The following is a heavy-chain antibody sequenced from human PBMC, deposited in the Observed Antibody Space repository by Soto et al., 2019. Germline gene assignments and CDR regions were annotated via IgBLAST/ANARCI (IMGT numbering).Heavy chain of an antibody. CDR2: IIPVFGTT. D-gene: IGHD3-22*01. CDR1: GGTFSNYA. Sequence: QVQLVQSGAEVKKPGSSVKVSCRASGGTFSNYAISWVRQAPGQGLEWMGNIIPVFGTTNFARKFLGRVTITADKSTSTAYMELSSLRSEDTAVYYCARDYYDGRGYYSWYFALWGRGTLVTVSS. J-gene: IGHJ2*01. CDR3: ARDYYDGRGYYSWYFAL. V-gene: IGHV1-69*06.